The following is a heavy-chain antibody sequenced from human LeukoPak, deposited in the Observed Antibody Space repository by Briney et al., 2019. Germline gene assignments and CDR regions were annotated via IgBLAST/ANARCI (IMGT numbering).Heavy chain of an antibody. V-gene: IGHV1-69*13. J-gene: IGHJ4*02. Sequence: ASVKVSCKASGGTFSSYAISWVRQAPGQGLEWMGGIIPIFGTANYAQKFQGRVTITADESTSTAYMELSSLRSEDTAVYYCARDKYYYDSSGYLHYWGQGTLVTVSS. CDR3: ARDKYYYDSSGYLHY. CDR2: IIPIFGTA. D-gene: IGHD3-22*01. CDR1: GGTFSSYA.